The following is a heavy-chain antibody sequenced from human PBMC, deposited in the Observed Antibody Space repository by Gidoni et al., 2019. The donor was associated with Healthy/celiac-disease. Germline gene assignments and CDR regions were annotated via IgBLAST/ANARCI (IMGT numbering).Heavy chain of an antibody. CDR3: ARGRRVTSLLDWFDP. Sequence: QVQLVQSGAEVQPPGASVKVSFTASGYTFTSYDINWVRQATGQGLEWMGWMNPNSGNTGYAQKFQGIVTMTRNTSISTAYMELSSLRSEDTAVYYCARGRRVTSLLDWFDPWGQGTLVTVSS. CDR1: GYTFTSYD. CDR2: MNPNSGNT. D-gene: IGHD2-21*02. J-gene: IGHJ5*02. V-gene: IGHV1-8*01.